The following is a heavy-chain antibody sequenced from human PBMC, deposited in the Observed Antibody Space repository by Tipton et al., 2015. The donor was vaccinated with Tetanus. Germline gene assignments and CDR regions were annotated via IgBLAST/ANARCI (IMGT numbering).Heavy chain of an antibody. V-gene: IGHV3-53*01. Sequence: LSLTCTVSGVSLTDYYWTWIRQPPGKGLEWVSIIYSGGTTYYADSVKGRFTISRDNSRNTLYLQMSSLRVEDTAVYYCTRTISNDYVAAWGQGTLVTVSS. J-gene: IGHJ4*02. D-gene: IGHD4-17*01. CDR1: GVSLTDYY. CDR2: IYSGGTT. CDR3: TRTISNDYVAA.